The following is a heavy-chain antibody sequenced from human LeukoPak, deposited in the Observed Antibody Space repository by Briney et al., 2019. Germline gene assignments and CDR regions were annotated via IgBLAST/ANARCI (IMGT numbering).Heavy chain of an antibody. Sequence: PSETLSLTCTVSGGSISSSSYYWGWIRQPPGKGLEWIGSIYYSGSTYYNPSLKSRVTISVDTSKNQFSLKLSSVTAADTAVYYYARAEIGGITMIELGAFDIWGQGTMVTVSS. CDR1: GGSISSSSYY. D-gene: IGHD3-22*01. J-gene: IGHJ3*02. CDR3: ARAEIGGITMIELGAFDI. V-gene: IGHV4-39*01. CDR2: IYYSGST.